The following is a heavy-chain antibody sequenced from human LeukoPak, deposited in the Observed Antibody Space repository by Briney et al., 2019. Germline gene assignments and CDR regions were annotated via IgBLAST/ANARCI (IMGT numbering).Heavy chain of an antibody. J-gene: IGHJ4*02. CDR1: GFNFSYDG. V-gene: IGHV3-33*05. CDR2: ISHDASNI. CDR3: TRVGYIDEGIDY. Sequence: GGSRRLSCEISGFNFSYDGMQWVGPAPGKGVVWVAVISHDASNISYADSVKGRFTISRDNAKNTLFLQLNSLRAEDTAIYYCTRVGYIDEGIDYWGQGTLVTVSS. D-gene: IGHD5-24*01.